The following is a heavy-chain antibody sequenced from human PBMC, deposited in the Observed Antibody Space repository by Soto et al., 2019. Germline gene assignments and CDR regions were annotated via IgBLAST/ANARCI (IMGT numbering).Heavy chain of an antibody. J-gene: IGHJ6*02. Sequence: EVQLVESGGGLVQPGRSLRLSCAASGFTFDDYAMHWGRQAPGKGLEWVSGISWNSGSIGYADSVKGRFTISRDNAKNSLYLQMNSLRAEDTALYYCAKDAITMVRGVISYYGMDVWGQGTTVTVSS. CDR2: ISWNSGSI. D-gene: IGHD3-10*01. V-gene: IGHV3-9*01. CDR1: GFTFDDYA. CDR3: AKDAITMVRGVISYYGMDV.